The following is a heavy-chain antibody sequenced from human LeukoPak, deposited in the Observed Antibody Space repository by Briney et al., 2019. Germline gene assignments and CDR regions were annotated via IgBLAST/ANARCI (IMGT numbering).Heavy chain of an antibody. V-gene: IGHV4-39*07. CDR3: ARDWSSGWSDY. CDR2: IYDSGTT. Sequence: SETLSLTCTVSGGSISGSNYYWAWIRQPPGKGLAWIGNIYDSGTTYYNVSLKGRVTISIDTSKNQFSLKLSSMTAADTAVYXCARDWSSGWSDYWGQGTLVTVSS. D-gene: IGHD6-19*01. J-gene: IGHJ4*02. CDR1: GGSISGSNYY.